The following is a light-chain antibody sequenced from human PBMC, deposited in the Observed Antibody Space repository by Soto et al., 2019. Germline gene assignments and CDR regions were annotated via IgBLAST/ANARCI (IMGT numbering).Light chain of an antibody. CDR3: CSYAGSYTYV. V-gene: IGLV2-11*01. Sequence: QSVLTQPRSVSGSPGQSVTISCTGTNSDVGTFYFVSWYQQYPDKGPKLIIYDVTERPSGVPDRFSGSKSGNTASLTISGLQDEDEADYYCCSYAGSYTYVFGSGTKVTVL. J-gene: IGLJ1*01. CDR2: DVT. CDR1: NSDVGTFYF.